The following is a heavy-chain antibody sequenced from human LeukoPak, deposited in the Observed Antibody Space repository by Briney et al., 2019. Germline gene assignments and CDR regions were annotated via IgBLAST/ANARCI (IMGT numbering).Heavy chain of an antibody. CDR1: GFTFSSYS. V-gene: IGHV3-21*01. CDR3: ARSLMVRGVMSGMDV. Sequence: GGSLRLSCAASGFTFSSYSMNWVRQAPGKGLEWVSSISSSSYIYYADSVKGRSTISRDNAKNSLYLQMNSLRAEDTAVYYCARSLMVRGVMSGMDVRGQGTTVTVSS. J-gene: IGHJ6*02. CDR2: ISSSSYI. D-gene: IGHD3-10*01.